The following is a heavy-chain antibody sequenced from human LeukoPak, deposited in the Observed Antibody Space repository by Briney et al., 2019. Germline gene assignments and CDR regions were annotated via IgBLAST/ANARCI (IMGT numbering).Heavy chain of an antibody. D-gene: IGHD1-26*01. CDR2: FDPEDGET. V-gene: IGHV1-24*01. CDR1: GYTFTGYY. J-gene: IGHJ4*02. Sequence: ASVKVSCKASGYTFTGYYMHWVRQAPGKGLEWMGGFDPEDGETICAQKFQGRVTMTEDTSTDTAYMELSSLRSEDTAVYYCATDHRWELRYFDYWGQGTLVTVSS. CDR3: ATDHRWELRYFDY.